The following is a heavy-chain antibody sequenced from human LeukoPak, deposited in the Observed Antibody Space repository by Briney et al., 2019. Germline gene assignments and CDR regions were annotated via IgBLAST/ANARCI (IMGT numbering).Heavy chain of an antibody. CDR3: ARVRVGTTLFDAFDI. J-gene: IGHJ3*02. CDR2: IYSGGST. Sequence: GGSLRLSCAASGFTVSSNYMSWVRQAPGKGLEWVSVIYSGGSTYYADSVKGRFTISRDNSKNTLYLQMNSLGAEDTAMYYCARVRVGTTLFDAFDIWGQGTMVTVSS. D-gene: IGHD1-26*01. V-gene: IGHV3-53*01. CDR1: GFTVSSNY.